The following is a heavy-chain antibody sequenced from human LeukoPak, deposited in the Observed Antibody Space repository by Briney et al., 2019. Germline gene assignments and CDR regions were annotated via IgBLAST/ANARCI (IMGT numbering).Heavy chain of an antibody. CDR3: ARLYCSSTSCYENYYYGMDV. CDR1: GGSISSYY. J-gene: IGHJ6*02. CDR2: IYYSGST. V-gene: IGHV4-59*01. Sequence: SETLSLTCTVSGGSISSYYWSWIRQPPGKGLEWIGYIYYSGSTNYNPSLKSRVTISVDTSKNQFSLKLSSVTAADTAVYYCARLYCSSTSCYENYYYGMDVWGQGTTVTVSS. D-gene: IGHD2-2*01.